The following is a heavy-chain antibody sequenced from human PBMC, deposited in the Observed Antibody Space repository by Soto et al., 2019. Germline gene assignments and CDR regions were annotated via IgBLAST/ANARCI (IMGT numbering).Heavy chain of an antibody. V-gene: IGHV3-33*01. CDR3: ARAVGPFDY. CDR1: GFTFSTYG. CDR2: IWYDGSNK. Sequence: GGSLRLSCAASGFTFSTYGMHWVRQAPGKGLEWVAVIWYDGSNKYYADSVRGRFTISRDNSKNTLYLQMNSLRAEDTAVYYCARAVGPFDYWGQGALVTVSS. J-gene: IGHJ4*02.